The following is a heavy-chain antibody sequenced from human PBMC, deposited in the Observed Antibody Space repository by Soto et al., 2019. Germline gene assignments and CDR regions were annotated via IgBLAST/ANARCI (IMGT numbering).Heavy chain of an antibody. CDR1: GFTFSSYW. V-gene: IGHV3-7*01. CDR3: ARDPVSYYYGMDV. J-gene: IGHJ6*02. Sequence: PGGSLRLSCAASGFTFSSYWMSWVRQAPGKGLEWVANIKQDGSEKYYVDSVKGRFTISRDNAKNSLYLQMNSLRAEDTAVYYCARDPVSYYYGMDVWGQGTTVTVYS. CDR2: IKQDGSEK.